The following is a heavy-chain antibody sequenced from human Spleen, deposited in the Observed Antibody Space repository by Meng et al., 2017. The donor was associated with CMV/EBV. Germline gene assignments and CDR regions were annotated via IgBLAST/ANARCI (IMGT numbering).Heavy chain of an antibody. Sequence: ESLKISCTVSGVPISSSGYYWGWIRQPPGKGLEWIGSISYSGSTYYNPSLKSRVTISVDTSKNQFSLKLSSVTAADTAVYYCARGRFGVWVGYSYVYGFDYWGQGTLVTVPQ. J-gene: IGHJ4*02. CDR2: ISYSGST. CDR3: ARGRFGVWVGYSYVYGFDY. CDR1: GVPISSSGYY. D-gene: IGHD5-18*01. V-gene: IGHV4-39*07.